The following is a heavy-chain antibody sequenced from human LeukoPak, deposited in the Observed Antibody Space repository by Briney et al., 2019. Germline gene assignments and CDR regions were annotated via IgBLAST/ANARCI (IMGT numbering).Heavy chain of an antibody. D-gene: IGHD2-2*01. CDR1: GGSISSGDYY. V-gene: IGHV4-30-4*01. CDR2: IYYSGST. CDR3: ASSMGTVVPAAQRTFDY. Sequence: PSETLSLTCTVSGGSISSGDYYWSWIRQPPGKGLEWIGYIYYSGSTYYNPSLKSRVTISVDTSKNQFSLKLSSVTAADTAVYYCASSMGTVVPAAQRTFDYWGQGTLVTVSS. J-gene: IGHJ4*02.